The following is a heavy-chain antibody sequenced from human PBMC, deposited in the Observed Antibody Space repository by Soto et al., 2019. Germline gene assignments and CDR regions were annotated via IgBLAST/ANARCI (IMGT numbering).Heavy chain of an antibody. CDR2: ISYDGSNK. V-gene: IGHV3-30-3*01. CDR3: ARDPILLWFGAPPDY. J-gene: IGHJ4*02. CDR1: GFTFSSYA. Sequence: PGGSLRLSCAASGFTFSSYAMHWVRQAPGKGLEWVAVISYDGSNKYYADSVKGRFTISRDNSKNTLYLQMNSLRAEDTAVYYCARDPILLWFGAPPDYWGQGTLVTVSS. D-gene: IGHD3-10*01.